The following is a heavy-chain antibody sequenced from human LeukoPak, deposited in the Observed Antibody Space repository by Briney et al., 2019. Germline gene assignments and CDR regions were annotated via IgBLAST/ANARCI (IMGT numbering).Heavy chain of an antibody. CDR2: IYYSGST. Sequence: PSETLSLTCTVSGGSISSHYWSWIRQPPGKGLEWIGCIYYSGSTNYNPSLKSRVTISVDTSKNQFSLKLSSVTAADTAVYYCARDARYYDFWSGHPGGFDYWGQGTLVTVSS. D-gene: IGHD3-3*01. J-gene: IGHJ4*02. CDR3: ARDARYYDFWSGHPGGFDY. V-gene: IGHV4-59*11. CDR1: GGSISSHY.